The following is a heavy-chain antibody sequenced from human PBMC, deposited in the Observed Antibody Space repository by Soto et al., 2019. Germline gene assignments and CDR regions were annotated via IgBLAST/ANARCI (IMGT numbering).Heavy chain of an antibody. V-gene: IGHV4-59*01. CDR3: ARDRPYYDFWSGYEVTHYYGMDV. J-gene: IGHJ6*02. CDR1: GGSISSYY. Sequence: SETLSLTCTVSGGSISSYYWSWIRQPPGKGLEWIGYIYYSGSTNYNPSLKSRVTISVDTSKNQLSLKLSSVTAADTAVYYCARDRPYYDFWSGYEVTHYYGMDVWGQGTTVTV. CDR2: IYYSGST. D-gene: IGHD3-3*01.